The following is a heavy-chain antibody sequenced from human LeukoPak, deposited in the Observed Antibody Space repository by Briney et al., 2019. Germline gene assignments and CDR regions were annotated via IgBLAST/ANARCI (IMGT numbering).Heavy chain of an antibody. CDR1: GYTLTELS. V-gene: IGHV1-24*01. CDR2: FDPEDGET. J-gene: IGHJ4*02. Sequence: GASVKVSFKVSGYTLTELSMHWVRQAPGKGLEWMGGFDPEDGETIYAQKFQGRVTMTEDTSTDTAYMELSSLRSEDTAVYYCATGSGSRRAFDYWGQGTLVTVSS. CDR3: ATGSGSRRAFDY. D-gene: IGHD1-26*01.